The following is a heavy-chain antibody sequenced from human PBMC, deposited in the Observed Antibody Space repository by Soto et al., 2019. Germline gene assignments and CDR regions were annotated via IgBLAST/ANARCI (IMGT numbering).Heavy chain of an antibody. CDR3: AKALHRDAFDI. Sequence: HPGGSLRLSCAASGFTFSSYGMHWVRQAPGKGLEWVAVISYDGSNKYYADSVKGRFTISRDNSKNTLYLQMNSLRAEDTAVYYCAKALHRDAFDIWGQGTMVTVSS. CDR2: ISYDGSNK. CDR1: GFTFSSYG. D-gene: IGHD4-4*01. J-gene: IGHJ3*02. V-gene: IGHV3-30*18.